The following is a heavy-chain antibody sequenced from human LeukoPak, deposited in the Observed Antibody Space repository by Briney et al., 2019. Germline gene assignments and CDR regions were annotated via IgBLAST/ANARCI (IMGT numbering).Heavy chain of an antibody. V-gene: IGHV1-18*01. J-gene: IGHJ6*02. CDR1: GYTFTNYG. Sequence: ASVKVSCKASGYTFTNYGISWVRQAPGQGLEWMGWISAYNGNTNYAQKLQGRVTMTTDTSTSTAYMELRSLRSDDTAVYYCARGRHYDSSGYDLHYYYYYGMDVWGQGTTVTVSS. CDR3: ARGRHYDSSGYDLHYYYYYGMDV. D-gene: IGHD3-22*01. CDR2: ISAYNGNT.